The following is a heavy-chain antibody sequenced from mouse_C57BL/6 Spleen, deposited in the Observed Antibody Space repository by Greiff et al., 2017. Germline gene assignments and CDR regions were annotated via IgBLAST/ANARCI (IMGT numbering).Heavy chain of an antibody. D-gene: IGHD2-4*01. CDR1: GYTFTSYW. J-gene: IGHJ2*01. CDR3: ARGGDYDGGDD. CDR2: IYPGSGST. V-gene: IGHV1-55*01. Sequence: VQLQQSGAELVKPGASVKLSCKASGYTFTSYWITWVKQSPGQGLEWVGEIYPGSGSTNYNDKFKGKVTLSGDTSYSTAFLQLSSLTSEDSAVYYCARGGDYDGGDDWGQGTTLTVSS.